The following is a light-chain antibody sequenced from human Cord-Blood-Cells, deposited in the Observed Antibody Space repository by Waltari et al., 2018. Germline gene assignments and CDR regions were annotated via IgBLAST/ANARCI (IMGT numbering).Light chain of an antibody. CDR2: DVS. CDR1: SSDVGVYNY. J-gene: IGLJ3*02. V-gene: IGLV2-14*01. CDR3: SSYTSSSTWV. Sequence: QSALTQPASVSGSPGQSITISCTGTSSDVGVYNYVSWYQQHPRKAPKLMIYDVSKRPSGVSNRFSGSKSCNTASLTISGLQAEDEADYYCSSYTSSSTWVFGGGTKLTVL.